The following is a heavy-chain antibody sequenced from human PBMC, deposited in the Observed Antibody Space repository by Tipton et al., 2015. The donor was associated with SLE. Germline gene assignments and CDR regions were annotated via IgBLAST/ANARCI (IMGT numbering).Heavy chain of an antibody. CDR1: GGSISSYY. Sequence: TLSLTCSVSGGSISSYYWSWIRQPPGKGLELIGEINHSGSTNYNPSLKSRVTISVDTSKNQFSLKLSSVTAADTAVYYCAGAEADAFDIWGQGTMVTVSS. CDR2: INHSGST. CDR3: AGAEADAFDI. J-gene: IGHJ3*02. V-gene: IGHV4-34*01.